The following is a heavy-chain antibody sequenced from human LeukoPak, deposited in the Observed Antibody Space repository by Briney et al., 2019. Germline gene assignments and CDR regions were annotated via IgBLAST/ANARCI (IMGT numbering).Heavy chain of an antibody. CDR3: ARLPDFWSGYFQAGGFDP. Sequence: ASVKVSCKASGYTFTSYDINWVRQATGQGLEWMGWMNPNSGNTGYAQKFQGRVTMTRNTSISTAYMELSSLRSEDTAVYYCARLPDFWSGYFQAGGFDPWGQGTLVTVSS. CDR1: GYTFTSYD. J-gene: IGHJ5*02. V-gene: IGHV1-8*01. D-gene: IGHD3-3*01. CDR2: MNPNSGNT.